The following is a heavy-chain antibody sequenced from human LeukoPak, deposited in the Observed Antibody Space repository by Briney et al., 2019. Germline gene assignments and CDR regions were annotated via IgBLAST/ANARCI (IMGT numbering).Heavy chain of an antibody. CDR2: IGGSGDKT. CDR3: VRRGDASSGWGDHDY. V-gene: IGHV3-23*01. D-gene: IGHD6-19*01. J-gene: IGHJ4*02. Sequence: GGSLRLSCAASGFTFNRNAISWVRQAPGKGLEWVSTIGGSGDKTSYADSVKGRFTISRDNSKNMLHLQMSSLTGEDTALCYCVRRGDASSGWGDHDYWGQGALVTVSS. CDR1: GFTFNRNA.